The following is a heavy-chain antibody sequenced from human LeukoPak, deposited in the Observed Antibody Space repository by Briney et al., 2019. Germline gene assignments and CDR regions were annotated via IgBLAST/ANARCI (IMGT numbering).Heavy chain of an antibody. D-gene: IGHD3-9*01. V-gene: IGHV3-23*01. Sequence: GASLRLSCAASGFTFSSYAMSWVRQAPGKGLEWVSAISGSGRSTYYADSVKGRFTISRDNSKNTLYLQMNSLRAEDTAVYYCARGSPEPSFYDILTGYYGYWGQGTLVTVSS. CDR3: ARGSPEPSFYDILTGYYGY. J-gene: IGHJ4*02. CDR1: GFTFSSYA. CDR2: ISGSGRST.